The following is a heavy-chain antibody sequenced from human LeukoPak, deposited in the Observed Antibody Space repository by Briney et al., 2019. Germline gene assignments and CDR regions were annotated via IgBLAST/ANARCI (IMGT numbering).Heavy chain of an antibody. D-gene: IGHD2-2*01. Sequence: GASVKVSCKASGYTFSGYYMHWVRQAPGQGLEWMGWINPNSGGTNYAQKFQGRVTMTRDTSISTAYMELSRLRSDDTAVYYCARAAHSSTSVNDYWGQGTLVTVSS. V-gene: IGHV1-2*02. CDR1: GYTFSGYY. CDR3: ARAAHSSTSVNDY. J-gene: IGHJ4*02. CDR2: INPNSGGT.